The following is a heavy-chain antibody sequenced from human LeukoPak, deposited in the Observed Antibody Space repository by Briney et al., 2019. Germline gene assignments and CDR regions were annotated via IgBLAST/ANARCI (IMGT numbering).Heavy chain of an antibody. Sequence: GGSLRLSCAASGFSFSYYLMHSVRQAPGKGPVWVSRIDSDGGSTTYADSVNGRFTISRDNAKNTLYLQMNSLRAEDTAVYYCVRSYYYDSSGYYWGAFDVWGQGTMVAVSS. D-gene: IGHD3-22*01. J-gene: IGHJ3*01. CDR2: IDSDGGST. CDR1: GFSFSYYL. CDR3: VRSYYYDSSGYYWGAFDV. V-gene: IGHV3-74*01.